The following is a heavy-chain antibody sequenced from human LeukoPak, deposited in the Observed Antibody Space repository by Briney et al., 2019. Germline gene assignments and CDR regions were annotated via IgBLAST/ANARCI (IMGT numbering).Heavy chain of an antibody. J-gene: IGHJ4*02. V-gene: IGHV4-59*08. CDR1: GDSVTSYY. CDR2: VSSDGTT. CDR3: ARLDCTGDGCYNH. D-gene: IGHD2-8*02. Sequence: SETLSLTCSVSGDSVTSYYWSWIRQPPGKGLEWIGYVSSDGTTNYTPSLRSRVIMSVDTAKNHISLRLTSLTAADTAIYYCARLDCTGDGCYNHWGQGTLVTVSS.